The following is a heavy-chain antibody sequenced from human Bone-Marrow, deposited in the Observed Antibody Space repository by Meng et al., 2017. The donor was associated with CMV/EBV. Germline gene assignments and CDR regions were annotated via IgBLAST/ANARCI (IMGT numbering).Heavy chain of an antibody. CDR2: ISYDGSNK. CDR1: GFTFSSYG. CDR3: ARSHVAGYSSAS. D-gene: IGHD6-19*01. V-gene: IGHV3-30*19. J-gene: IGHJ5*02. Sequence: GGSLRLSCAASGFTFSSYGMHWVRQAPGKGLEWVAVISYDGSNKYYADSVKGRFTISRDNSKNTLYLQMNSLRAEDTAVYYCARSHVAGYSSASWGQGTLVTVSS.